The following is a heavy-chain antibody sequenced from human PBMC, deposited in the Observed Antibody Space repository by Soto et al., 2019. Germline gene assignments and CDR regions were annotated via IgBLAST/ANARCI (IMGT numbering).Heavy chain of an antibody. J-gene: IGHJ4*02. Sequence: SGPKLVNPTQTLKLTCTFSGFSLSTSGMCVSCIRQPPGKALEWLALIDWDDDKYYSPSLKTRLNITKDTSNNQVVLTLTNVDPVDTATYYFAHRPAYDISTGYYPFDYWGQGSLVTVSS. CDR1: GFSLSTSGMC. CDR2: IDWDDDK. D-gene: IGHD3-9*01. V-gene: IGHV2-70*12. CDR3: AHRPAYDISTGYYPFDY.